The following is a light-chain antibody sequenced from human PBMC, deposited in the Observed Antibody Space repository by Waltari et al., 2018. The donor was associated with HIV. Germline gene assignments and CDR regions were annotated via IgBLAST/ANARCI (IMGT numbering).Light chain of an antibody. Sequence: SYELTQSPSVSVSPGQTARIACFGESVSKEDVNWYQWKTGQAPGMVIYEGTKRSSRMSGRFSASRSGTTATLTITGVRTEDEADYFCQSADTSPSKAIFGGGTK. CDR1: SVSKED. J-gene: IGLJ2*01. CDR2: EGT. CDR3: QSADTSPSKAI. V-gene: IGLV3-25*03.